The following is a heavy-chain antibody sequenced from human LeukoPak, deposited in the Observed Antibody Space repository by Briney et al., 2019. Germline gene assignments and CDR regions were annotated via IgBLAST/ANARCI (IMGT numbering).Heavy chain of an antibody. D-gene: IGHD3-10*01. Sequence: GASVKVSCKASGGTFSSYAISWVRQAPGQGLEWMGGIIPILGTANYAQKFQGRVTITADESTSTAYMELSSLRSEDTAVYYCARAPMVRGVIITWFDYWGQGTLVTVSS. J-gene: IGHJ4*02. CDR1: GGTFSSYA. V-gene: IGHV1-69*13. CDR2: IIPILGTA. CDR3: ARAPMVRGVIITWFDY.